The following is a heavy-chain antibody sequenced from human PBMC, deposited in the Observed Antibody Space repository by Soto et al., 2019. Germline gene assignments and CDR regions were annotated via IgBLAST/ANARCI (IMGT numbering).Heavy chain of an antibody. Sequence: GSLRLSCAASGFTFSSYAMSWVRQAPGKGLEWVSAISGSGGSTYYADSVKGRFTISRDNSKNTLYLQMNSLRAEDTAVYYCAKDRAAMVQYYYYGMDVRGQGTTVTGSS. CDR2: ISGSGGST. J-gene: IGHJ6*02. CDR1: GFTFSSYA. D-gene: IGHD5-18*01. V-gene: IGHV3-23*01. CDR3: AKDRAAMVQYYYYGMDV.